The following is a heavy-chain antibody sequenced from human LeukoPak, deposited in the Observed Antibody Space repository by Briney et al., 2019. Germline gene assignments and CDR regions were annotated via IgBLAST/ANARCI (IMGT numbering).Heavy chain of an antibody. CDR1: GGSFSGYY. Sequence: SETLSLTCAVYGGSFSGYYWSWIRQPPGKGLEWIGEINHSGGTNYNPSLKSRVTISVDTSKNQFSLKLSSVTAADTAVYYCARVPSKDSSGWWGYWGQGTLVTVSS. CDR2: INHSGGT. J-gene: IGHJ4*02. CDR3: ARVPSKDSSGWWGY. V-gene: IGHV4-34*01. D-gene: IGHD6-19*01.